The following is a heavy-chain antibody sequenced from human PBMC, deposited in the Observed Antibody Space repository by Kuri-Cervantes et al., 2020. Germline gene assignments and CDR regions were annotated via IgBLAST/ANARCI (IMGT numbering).Heavy chain of an antibody. CDR1: GYSISSGYY. CDR3: ARGGRWGAVAVPYYFDY. Sequence: SETLSLTCTVSGYSISSGYYWGWIRQPPGKGLEWIGSIYHSGSTYYNPSLKSRVTISVDTSKNLFSLKLSSVTAADTAVYYCARGGRWGAVAVPYYFDYWGQGTLVTVSS. CDR2: IYHSGST. D-gene: IGHD6-19*01. J-gene: IGHJ4*02. V-gene: IGHV4-38-2*02.